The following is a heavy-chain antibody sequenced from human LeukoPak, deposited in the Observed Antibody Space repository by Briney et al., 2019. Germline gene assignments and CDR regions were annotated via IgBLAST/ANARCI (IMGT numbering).Heavy chain of an antibody. CDR2: ISSSGATT. Sequence: AGGSLRLSCAASGFNFSNYALSWVRRAPGKGLEWISSISSSGATTYYADSVKGRFTISRDNSKSTLSLQMNSLRAEDTAVYYCAKGGISGYLDYWGQGTLVTVSS. CDR3: AKGGISGYLDY. D-gene: IGHD2-15*01. CDR1: GFNFSNYA. J-gene: IGHJ4*02. V-gene: IGHV3-23*01.